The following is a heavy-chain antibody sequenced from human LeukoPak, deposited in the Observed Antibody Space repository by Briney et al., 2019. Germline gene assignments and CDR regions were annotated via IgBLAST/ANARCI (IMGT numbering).Heavy chain of an antibody. CDR1: GGSFSDYY. J-gene: IGHJ6*02. Sequence: PSETLSLTCAVYGGSFSDYYWSWIRQPPGKGLEWIGEMTHNGTTNHNPSLKSRLTISVDTSENQFSLKLSSVSAADTAVYYCARGGRRPGYTGYSSGWYPGPPKCYGIGVWGQGTTVTVSS. CDR2: MTHNGTT. CDR3: ARGGRRPGYTGYSSGWYPGPPKCYGIGV. D-gene: IGHD6-19*01. V-gene: IGHV4-34*01.